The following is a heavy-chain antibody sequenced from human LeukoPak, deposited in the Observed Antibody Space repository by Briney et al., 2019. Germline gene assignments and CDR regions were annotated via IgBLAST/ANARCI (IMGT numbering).Heavy chain of an antibody. J-gene: IGHJ5*02. Sequence: SETLSLTCTVSGGSISSGDYYWSWIRQPPGKGLEWVGYIYYSGSTYYNPSLKSRVTISVDTSKNQFSLKLSSVTAADTAVYYCARGRRNWFDPWGQGTLVTVSS. CDR2: IYYSGST. CDR1: GGSISSGDYY. V-gene: IGHV4-30-4*08. CDR3: ARGRRNWFDP.